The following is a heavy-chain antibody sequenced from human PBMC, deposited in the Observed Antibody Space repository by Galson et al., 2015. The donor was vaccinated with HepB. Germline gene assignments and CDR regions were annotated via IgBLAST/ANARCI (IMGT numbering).Heavy chain of an antibody. CDR2: IRYDGSNK. J-gene: IGHJ6*02. D-gene: IGHD6-13*01. V-gene: IGHV3-30*02. CDR1: GFTFSSYG. CDR3: AKVRVEQLTHYYYGMDV. Sequence: SLRLSCAASGFTFSSYGMHWVRQAPGKGLEWVAFIRYDGSNKYYADSVKGRFTISRDNSKNTLYLQMNSLRAEDTAVYYCAKVRVEQLTHYYYGMDVWGQGTTVTVSS.